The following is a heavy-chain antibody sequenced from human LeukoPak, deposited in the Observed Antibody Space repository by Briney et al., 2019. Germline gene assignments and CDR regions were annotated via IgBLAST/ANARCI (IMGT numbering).Heavy chain of an antibody. CDR1: GFTFSSYV. Sequence: GGSLRLSCAASGFTFSSYVMHWVRQAPGKGLEWVAVISYDGSNKYYADSVKGRFTISRDNAKNSLFLQMNSLRAEDTAVYYCVSTATFDYWGQGTLVTVSS. V-gene: IGHV3-30-3*01. CDR3: VSTATFDY. D-gene: IGHD5-18*01. CDR2: ISYDGSNK. J-gene: IGHJ4*02.